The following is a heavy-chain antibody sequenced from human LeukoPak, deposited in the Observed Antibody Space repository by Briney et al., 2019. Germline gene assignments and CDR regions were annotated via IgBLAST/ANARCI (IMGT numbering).Heavy chain of an antibody. CDR2: IYYSGST. CDR3: ARSITIFGVVMTANWFDP. J-gene: IGHJ5*02. V-gene: IGHV4-31*03. D-gene: IGHD3-3*01. Sequence: SESLSLTCTVSDASISSGGYYWSWIRQHPGKGLEWIGYIYYSGSTYYNPSLKSRVTISVDTSKNQFSLKLSSVTAADTAVYYCARSITIFGVVMTANWFDPWGQGTLVTVSS. CDR1: DASISSGGYY.